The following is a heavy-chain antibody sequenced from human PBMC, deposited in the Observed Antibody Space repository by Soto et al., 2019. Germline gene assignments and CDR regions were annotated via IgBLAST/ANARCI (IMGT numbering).Heavy chain of an antibody. V-gene: IGHV3-21*01. D-gene: IGHD1-26*01. J-gene: IGHJ4*02. Sequence: PRGSLKLSSAASGFTFSSYSMNWVRQAPGKGLEWVSSISSSSSYIYYADSVKGRFTISRDNAKNSLYLQMNSLRAEDTAVYYCARSSGSYYCFDYWGQGTLVTVSS. CDR3: ARSSGSYYCFDY. CDR1: GFTFSSYS. CDR2: ISSSSSYI.